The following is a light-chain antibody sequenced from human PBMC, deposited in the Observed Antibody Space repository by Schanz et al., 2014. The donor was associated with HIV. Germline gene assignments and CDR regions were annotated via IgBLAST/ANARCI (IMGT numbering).Light chain of an antibody. CDR3: AAWDDSLNGYV. Sequence: QSVVTQPPSASGTPGQRVTISCSGSSSNIGSNTVNWYQHLPGSAPQLLIYSDNQRPSRVPDRFSGSKSGTSASLAISGLQSEDEADYYCAAWDDSLNGYVFGTGTKLTVL. J-gene: IGLJ1*01. CDR2: SDN. V-gene: IGLV1-44*01. CDR1: SSNIGSNT.